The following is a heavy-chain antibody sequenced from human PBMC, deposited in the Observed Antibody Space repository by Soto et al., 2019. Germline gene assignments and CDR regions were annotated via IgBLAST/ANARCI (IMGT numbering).Heavy chain of an antibody. J-gene: IGHJ5*01. CDR1: VYIHTIHV. CDR3: ARAPSNSSGSRIWFDS. Sequence: KLSRTASVYIHTIHVVCWVRQAPRKGLEWMGWIGAYNGDTRYAQKFQGRVTMTTDRSTSTAYMELRSLRSDDTAVYYCARAPSNSSGSRIWFDSWGQGALVTVSS. V-gene: IGHV1-18*04. CDR2: IGAYNGDT. D-gene: IGHD6-19*01.